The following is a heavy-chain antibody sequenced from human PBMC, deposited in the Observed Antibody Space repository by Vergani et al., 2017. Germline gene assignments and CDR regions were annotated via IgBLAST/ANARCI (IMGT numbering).Heavy chain of an antibody. V-gene: IGHV1-2*02. CDR2: INPNGDAT. Sequence: QVQLVQSGSEFKRPGTSVKVSCKASGYNFTNYPINWVRQAPGQGLEWMGWINPNGDATHYAQNFRGRVTLTRDTSSTTAYMDLASLTSDDTAIYYCARDHQGPTTLDYWGQGSLVTVSS. CDR1: GYNFTNYP. CDR3: ARDHQGPTTLDY. J-gene: IGHJ4*02. D-gene: IGHD1-26*01.